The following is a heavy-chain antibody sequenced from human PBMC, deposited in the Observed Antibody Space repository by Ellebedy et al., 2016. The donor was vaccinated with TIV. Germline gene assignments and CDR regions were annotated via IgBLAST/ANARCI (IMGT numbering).Heavy chain of an antibody. J-gene: IGHJ4*02. V-gene: IGHV3-23*01. CDR3: AKVATTLNFDY. CDR1: GFTFSSYA. D-gene: IGHD5-12*01. CDR2: ISGSGGST. Sequence: GESLKLSXAASGFTFSSYAMSWFRQAPGKGLEWVSAISGSGGSTYYADSVKGRFTISRDNSKNTLYLQMNSLRAEDTAVYYCAKVATTLNFDYWGQGTLVTVSS.